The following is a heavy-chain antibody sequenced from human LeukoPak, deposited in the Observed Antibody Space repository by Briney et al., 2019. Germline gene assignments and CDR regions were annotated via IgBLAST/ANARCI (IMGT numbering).Heavy chain of an antibody. J-gene: IGHJ4*02. Sequence: GSVKVSCKASGYTFTSYDINWVRQATGQGLEWMGWMNPNSGNTGHAQKIQGRVTMTRNTSISTAYMELSSLRSEDTAVYYCARSPKGELRDSGYDHGFDYWGQGTLVTVSS. V-gene: IGHV1-8*01. CDR1: GYTFTSYD. CDR3: ARSPKGELRDSGYDHGFDY. CDR2: MNPNSGNT. D-gene: IGHD5-12*01.